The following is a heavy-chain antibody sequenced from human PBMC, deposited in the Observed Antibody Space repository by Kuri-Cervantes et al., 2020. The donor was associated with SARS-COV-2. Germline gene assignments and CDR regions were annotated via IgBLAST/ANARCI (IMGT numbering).Heavy chain of an antibody. CDR3: ARDRRIVATMSGVYYYYGMDV. V-gene: IGHV1-2*04. Sequence: ASLKVFSKASSYTFTGYYMHWVGQAPGQGLEWMGWINPNSGGTNYAQKFQGWVTMTRDTSISTAYMVLSRLRSDDTAVYYCARDRRIVATMSGVYYYYGMDVWGQGTTVTVSS. CDR2: INPNSGGT. D-gene: IGHD5-12*01. J-gene: IGHJ6*02. CDR1: SYTFTGYY.